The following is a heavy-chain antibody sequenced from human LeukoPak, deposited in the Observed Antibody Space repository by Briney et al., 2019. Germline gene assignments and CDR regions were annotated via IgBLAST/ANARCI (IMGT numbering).Heavy chain of an antibody. CDR2: INPNSGGT. CDR3: ARLGLTQYYDSSGYLIDY. Sequence: ASVKVSCKASGYTFTGYYMHWVRRAPGQGLEWMGRINPNSGGTNYAQKFQGRVTMTRDTSISTAYMELSRLRSDDTAVYYCARLGLTQYYDSSGYLIDYWGQGTLVTVSS. D-gene: IGHD3-22*01. CDR1: GYTFTGYY. J-gene: IGHJ4*02. V-gene: IGHV1-2*06.